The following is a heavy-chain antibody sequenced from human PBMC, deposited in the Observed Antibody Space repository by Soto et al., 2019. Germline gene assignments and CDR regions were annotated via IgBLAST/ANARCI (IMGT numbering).Heavy chain of an antibody. CDR1: GFTFSSYA. V-gene: IGHV3-33*08. Sequence: PGGSLRLSCAASGFTFSSYAMHWFRQAPGKGLEWVAVIWSDGNKRSYADSVKGRFTISRDNSKNTLYLQMNSLRVDDTAIYYCGRDRWLRYYWDDWGPGCVVTV. J-gene: IGHJ4*02. CDR2: IWSDGNKR. CDR3: GRDRWLRYYWDD. D-gene: IGHD5-12*01.